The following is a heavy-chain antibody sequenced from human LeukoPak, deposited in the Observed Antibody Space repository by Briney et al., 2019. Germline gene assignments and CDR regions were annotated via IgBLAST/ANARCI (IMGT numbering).Heavy chain of an antibody. Sequence: GGSLRLSCAASGFTFSSYGMHWVRQAPGKGLEWVSSISGSGGSTNYADSVKGRFTISRGNSKNTLYLQMNSLRDEDTAVYYCAKSSYYDSSGYYREYYFDFWGQGTLVTVSS. CDR3: AKSSYYDSSGYYREYYFDF. CDR2: ISGSGGST. J-gene: IGHJ4*02. CDR1: GFTFSSYG. D-gene: IGHD3-22*01. V-gene: IGHV3-23*01.